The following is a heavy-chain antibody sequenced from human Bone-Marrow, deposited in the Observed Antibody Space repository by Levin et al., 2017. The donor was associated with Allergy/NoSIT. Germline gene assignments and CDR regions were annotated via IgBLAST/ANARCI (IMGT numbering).Heavy chain of an antibody. CDR1: GFTFDDYG. Sequence: RGESLKISCAASGFTFDDYGMNWVRQAPGKGLEWISGINWTGDNTGYADSVKGRFTISRDNAKNSLYLQMNSLRADDTAFYYCAADHRSSTWTKYFDLWGRGTLVTVSS. D-gene: IGHD6-13*01. CDR2: INWTGDNT. CDR3: AADHRSSTWTKYFDL. J-gene: IGHJ2*01. V-gene: IGHV3-20*04.